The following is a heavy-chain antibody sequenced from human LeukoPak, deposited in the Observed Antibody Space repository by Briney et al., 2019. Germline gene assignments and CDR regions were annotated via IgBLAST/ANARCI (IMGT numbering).Heavy chain of an antibody. Sequence: GGSLRLSCAASGFTFSSYSMNWVRQAPGKGLEWVSSITTSSSYIYYADSVKGRFTISRDNAKNSLYLQMNSLRGEDTAVYYCARDWYYYDSSGYYSPDYWGQGTLVTVSS. CDR2: ITTSSSYI. J-gene: IGHJ4*02. V-gene: IGHV3-21*01. CDR1: GFTFSSYS. D-gene: IGHD3-22*01. CDR3: ARDWYYYDSSGYYSPDY.